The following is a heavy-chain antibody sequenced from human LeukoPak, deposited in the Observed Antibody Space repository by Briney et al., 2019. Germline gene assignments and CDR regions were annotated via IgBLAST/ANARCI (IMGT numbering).Heavy chain of an antibody. CDR1: GXSXSSSDW. Sequence: GXSXSSSDWWSWVRQPPGKXLEWIGEIYHSGSTNYNSSLKSRLTISVDKSKXEFSLNLTSVTAADTAMYYXXXXXSXXXXDYWGQXTXVTVSS. CDR3: XXXXSXXXXDY. J-gene: IGHJ4*02. V-gene: IGHV4-4*02. CDR2: IYHSGST.